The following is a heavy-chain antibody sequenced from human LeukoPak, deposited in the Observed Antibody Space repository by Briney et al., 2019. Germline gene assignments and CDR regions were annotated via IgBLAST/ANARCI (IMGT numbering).Heavy chain of an antibody. CDR3: ARWGVTTPHY. J-gene: IGHJ4*02. CDR2: IKQDGSEK. Sequence: PGGSLRLSCAASGFTLRNYWMSWVRQAPGKGLEWVANIKQDGSEKYYVDSVKGRFTISRDNAKNSLYLQMNSLRAEDTAVYYCARWGVTTPHYWGQGNLVTVSS. D-gene: IGHD4-11*01. CDR1: GFTLRNYW. V-gene: IGHV3-7*05.